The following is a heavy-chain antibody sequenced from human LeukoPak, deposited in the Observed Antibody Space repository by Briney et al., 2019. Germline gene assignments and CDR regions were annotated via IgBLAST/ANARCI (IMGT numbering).Heavy chain of an antibody. CDR1: GGSISSYY. D-gene: IGHD5-18*01. Sequence: PSETPSLTCTVSGGSISSYYWSWIRQPPGKGLEWIGYIYYSGSTNYNPSLKSRVTISVDTSKNQFSLKLSSVTAADTAVYYCARVPATAMVTADYYYGMDVWGQGTTVTVSS. CDR3: ARVPATAMVTADYYYGMDV. V-gene: IGHV4-59*08. CDR2: IYYSGST. J-gene: IGHJ6*02.